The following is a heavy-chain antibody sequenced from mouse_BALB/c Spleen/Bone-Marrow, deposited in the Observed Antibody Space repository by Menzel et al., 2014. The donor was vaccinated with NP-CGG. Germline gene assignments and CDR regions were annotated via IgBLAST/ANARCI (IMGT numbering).Heavy chain of an antibody. Sequence: VQLQQSGPELVKPGASVKMSCKASGYTFTSYVMHWVKQRPGQGLEWIGYINPYNDGTKYNEKFKGKATLTSDKSSSTAYMELSSLTSEDSAVYYCARRGYDEGYYAMDYWGQGTSVTVSS. J-gene: IGHJ4*01. D-gene: IGHD2-14*01. CDR2: INPYNDGT. CDR1: GYTFTSYV. CDR3: ARRGYDEGYYAMDY. V-gene: IGHV1-14*01.